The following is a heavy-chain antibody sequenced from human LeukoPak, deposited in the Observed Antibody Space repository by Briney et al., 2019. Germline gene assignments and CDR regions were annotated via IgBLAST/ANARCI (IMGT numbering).Heavy chain of an antibody. CDR1: GFSFSTYS. V-gene: IGHV3-21*01. D-gene: IGHD3-16*01. Sequence: GGSLRLSCAASGFSFSTYSMSWVRQAPGKGLEWVSSISSSSSYIYYADSLKGRFTISRDNAKNSLYLQMNSLRAEDTAVYYCAGDGGFDYWGQGTLVTVSS. J-gene: IGHJ4*02. CDR3: AGDGGFDY. CDR2: ISSSSSYI.